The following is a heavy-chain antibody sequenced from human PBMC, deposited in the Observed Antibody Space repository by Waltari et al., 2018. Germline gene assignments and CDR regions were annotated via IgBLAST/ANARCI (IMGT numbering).Heavy chain of an antibody. Sequence: QVQLQQWGAGLLKPSETLSLTCAVYGGSFSGYSWSWIRQPRGKGLDWIGEINHSGSTNYNPSLKSRVTISVDTSKNQFSLKLSSVTAADTAVYYCERVAVVTSPTENTRAEKWGQGTLVTVS. D-gene: IGHD2-21*02. V-gene: IGHV4-34*01. CDR3: ERVAVVTSPTENTRAEK. CDR1: GGSFSGYS. J-gene: IGHJ4*02. CDR2: INHSGST.